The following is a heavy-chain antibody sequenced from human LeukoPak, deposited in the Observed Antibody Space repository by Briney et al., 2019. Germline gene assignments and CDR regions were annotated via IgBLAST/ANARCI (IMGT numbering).Heavy chain of an antibody. Sequence: SVKVSCKASGVTFRNHAISWVRQAPGHGLEWMGRIIAILDVEDYAQKLQGRVTITADKSTSTAYMELSSLTSEDTAVYYCVIMEIRDTGFHNGMDVWGQGTTVTVS. V-gene: IGHV1-69*04. CDR3: VIMEIRDTGFHNGMDV. CDR2: IIAILDVE. CDR1: GVTFRNHA. J-gene: IGHJ6*02. D-gene: IGHD1-7*01.